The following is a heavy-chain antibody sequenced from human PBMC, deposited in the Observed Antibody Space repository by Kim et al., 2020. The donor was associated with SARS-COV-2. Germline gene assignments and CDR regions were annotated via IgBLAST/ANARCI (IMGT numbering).Heavy chain of an antibody. V-gene: IGHV1-69*13. J-gene: IGHJ5*02. CDR1: GGTFSSYA. D-gene: IGHD3-10*01. CDR3: ARVTGGFGELNWFDP. CDR2: IIPIFGTA. Sequence: SVKVSCKASGGTFSSYAISWVRQAPGQGLEWMGGIIPIFGTANYAQKFQGRVTITADESTSTAYMELSSLRSEDTAVYYCARVTGGFGELNWFDPWGQGTLVTVSS.